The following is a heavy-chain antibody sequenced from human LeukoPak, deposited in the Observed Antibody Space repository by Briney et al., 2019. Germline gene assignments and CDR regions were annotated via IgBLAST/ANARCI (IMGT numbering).Heavy chain of an antibody. J-gene: IGHJ4*02. CDR3: AKRGAAGSYYFDY. D-gene: IGHD4/OR15-4a*01. Sequence: GGTLRLSCAASGFTFSSYGMSWVRQAPGKGLEWVSAISGSGGSTYYADSVKGRFTISRDNSKNTLYLQMNSLRAEDTAVYFCAKRGAAGSYYFDYWGQGTLVTVSS. CDR1: GFTFSSYG. V-gene: IGHV3-23*01. CDR2: ISGSGGST.